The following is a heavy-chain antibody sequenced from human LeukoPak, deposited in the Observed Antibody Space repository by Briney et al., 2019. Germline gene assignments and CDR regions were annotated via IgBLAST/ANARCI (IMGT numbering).Heavy chain of an antibody. CDR1: GFTFGTYE. CDR3: ARADSDTVTEDYSGMDV. V-gene: IGHV3-48*03. D-gene: IGHD4-17*01. CDR2: ISSTGRTK. Sequence: GGSLRLSCAASGFTFGTYEMNCVRQAPGRGREWVSCISSTGRTKYYADSVGGRLTISRDNAKNSLHLQMNSLRAEDTAVYYCARADSDTVTEDYSGMDVWGKGTTVTVSS. J-gene: IGHJ6*04.